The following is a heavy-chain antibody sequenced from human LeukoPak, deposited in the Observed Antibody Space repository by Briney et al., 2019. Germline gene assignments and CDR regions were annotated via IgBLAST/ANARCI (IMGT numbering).Heavy chain of an antibody. D-gene: IGHD2-2*01. V-gene: IGHV3-74*01. Sequence: GGSLRLSCAASGFTFSSYWMHWVRQAPGKGLVWVSCINSDGSSTSYADSVKGRFTISRDNAKNTLYLQMNSLRAEDTAVYYCARPAEYCSSTSCYSGDFDYWGQGTLVTVSS. CDR2: INSDGSST. CDR1: GFTFSSYW. CDR3: ARPAEYCSSTSCYSGDFDY. J-gene: IGHJ4*02.